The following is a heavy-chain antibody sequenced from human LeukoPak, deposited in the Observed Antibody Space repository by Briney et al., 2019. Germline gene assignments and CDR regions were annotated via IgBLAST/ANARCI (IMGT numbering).Heavy chain of an antibody. Sequence: GASVKVSCKASGYTFTSYYMHWVRQAPGQGLEWMGIINPSGGSTSYAQKFQGRVTMTRDTSTSTVYMELSSLRSEDTAVYYCARSIVVVPAASPSDYWGQGTLVTVSS. CDR3: ARSIVVVPAASPSDY. CDR1: GYTFTSYY. CDR2: INPSGGST. J-gene: IGHJ4*02. D-gene: IGHD2-2*01. V-gene: IGHV1-46*01.